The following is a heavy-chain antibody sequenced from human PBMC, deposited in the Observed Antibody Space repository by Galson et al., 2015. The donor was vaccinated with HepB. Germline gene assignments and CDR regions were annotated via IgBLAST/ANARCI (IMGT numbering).Heavy chain of an antibody. D-gene: IGHD1-26*01. V-gene: IGHV1-46*01. J-gene: IGHJ4*02. CDR1: GYTFTSYY. CDR2: INPSGGST. CDR3: ARMWELLRGAFDI. Sequence: SVKVSCKASGYTFTSYYMHWVRQAPGQGLEWMGIINPSGGSTSYAQKFQGRVTMTRDTSTSTVYMELSSLGSEDTAVYYCARMWELLRGAFDIWGQGTLVTVSS.